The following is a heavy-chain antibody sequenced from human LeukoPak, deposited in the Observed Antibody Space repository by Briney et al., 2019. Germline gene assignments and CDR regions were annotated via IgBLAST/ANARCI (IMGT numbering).Heavy chain of an antibody. V-gene: IGHV1-2*02. D-gene: IGHD5-12*01. Sequence: GASVKVSCKASGYTFTGYYMHWVRQAPGQGLEWMGWINPNSGDTNYAQKFQGGVTMTRDTSISTAYMELSRLRSDDTAVYYCARAVLFLGGYGASYMDVWGKGTTVTVSS. CDR3: ARAVLFLGGYGASYMDV. J-gene: IGHJ6*03. CDR2: INPNSGDT. CDR1: GYTFTGYY.